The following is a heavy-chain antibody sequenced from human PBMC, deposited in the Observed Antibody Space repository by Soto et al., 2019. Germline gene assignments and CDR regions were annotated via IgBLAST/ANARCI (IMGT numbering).Heavy chain of an antibody. J-gene: IGHJ6*02. Sequence: GSLRLSCAASGFTFSSYGMHWVRQAPGKGLEWVAVISYDGSNKYYADSVKGRFTISRDNSKNTLYLQMNSLRAEDTAVYYCAKDLRFGELFPKYYYYGMDVWGQGTTVTVSS. CDR3: AKDLRFGELFPKYYYYGMDV. CDR1: GFTFSSYG. V-gene: IGHV3-30*18. CDR2: ISYDGSNK. D-gene: IGHD3-10*01.